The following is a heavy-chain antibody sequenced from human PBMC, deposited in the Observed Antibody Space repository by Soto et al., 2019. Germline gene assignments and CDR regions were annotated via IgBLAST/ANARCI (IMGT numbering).Heavy chain of an antibody. CDR1: GGTFSSYA. CDR2: IIPIFGTA. D-gene: IGHD2-8*02. Sequence: QVQLVQSGAEVKKPGSSVKVSCKASGGTFSSYAISWVRQAPGQGLEWMGGIIPIFGTANYAQKFQGRVTIAADESTSTAYMELSRLRSEDTAVYYCASPVSRVVDVYNRPRYYYYGMDVWGQGTTVTVSS. V-gene: IGHV1-69*12. CDR3: ASPVSRVVDVYNRPRYYYYGMDV. J-gene: IGHJ6*02.